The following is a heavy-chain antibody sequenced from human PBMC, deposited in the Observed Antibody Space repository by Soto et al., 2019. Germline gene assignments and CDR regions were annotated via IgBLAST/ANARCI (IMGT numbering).Heavy chain of an antibody. D-gene: IGHD3-10*01. CDR2: ISWNTGSI. Sequence: EVKLVESGGGLVQPGRSLRLSCAASGFTFDDYAMHWVRQAPGKGLEWVSGISWNTGSIGYADSVKGRFTISRDNTKNPLYRKRGSLGTGDTALYYWARDRAPAAALSDYYYAMDVWGQGTTVTVSS. V-gene: IGHV3-9*01. CDR1: GFTFDDYA. CDR3: ARDRAPAAALSDYYYAMDV. J-gene: IGHJ6*02.